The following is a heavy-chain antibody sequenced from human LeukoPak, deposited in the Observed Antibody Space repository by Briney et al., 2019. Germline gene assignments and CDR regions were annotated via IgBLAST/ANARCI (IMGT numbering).Heavy chain of an antibody. D-gene: IGHD5-24*01. CDR2: IYTSGST. CDR3: ARRGGEMATITEGWFDP. J-gene: IGHJ5*02. V-gene: IGHV4-4*09. CDR1: GGSISSYY. Sequence: SETLSLTCTVSGGSISSYYWSWIRQPPGKGLEWIGYIYTSGSTNYNPSLKSRVTISVDTSKNQFSLKLSSVTAADTAVYYCARRGGEMATITEGWFDPWGQGTLVTVSS.